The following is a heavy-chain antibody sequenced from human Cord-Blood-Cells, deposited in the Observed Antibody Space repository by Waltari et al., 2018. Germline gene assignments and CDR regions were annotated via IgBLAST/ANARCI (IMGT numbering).Heavy chain of an antibody. D-gene: IGHD2-15*01. Sequence: QVQLQESGPGLVKPSETLSLTCSVPGGSISGFYWSWIRQSAGKGLEWIGRIYTSGDTNYNPSLKSRVTMSVDTSRNQFSLKLTSVTAADTAVYYCASSSLCSGTSCYSIYDYWGQGTLVTVSS. CDR1: GGSISGFY. CDR3: ASSSLCSGTSCYSIYDY. J-gene: IGHJ4*02. CDR2: IYTSGDT. V-gene: IGHV4-4*07.